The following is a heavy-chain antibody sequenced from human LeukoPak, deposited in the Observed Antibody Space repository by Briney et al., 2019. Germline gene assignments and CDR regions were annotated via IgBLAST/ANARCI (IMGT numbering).Heavy chain of an antibody. Sequence: PGGSLRLSCAASGFTFSSYAMSWVRQAPGKGLEWVSAISGSGGSTYYADSVKGRFTISRDNSKNTLYLQMNSLRAEDTAVYYGAKGDRANFDWSYTFDYWGQGTLVTVSS. CDR2: ISGSGGST. CDR1: GFTFSSYA. V-gene: IGHV3-23*01. D-gene: IGHD3-9*01. CDR3: AKGDRANFDWSYTFDY. J-gene: IGHJ4*02.